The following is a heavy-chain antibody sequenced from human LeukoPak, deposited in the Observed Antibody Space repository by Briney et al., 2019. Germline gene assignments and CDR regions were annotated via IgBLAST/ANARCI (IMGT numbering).Heavy chain of an antibody. CDR3: ARGDETAMADY. J-gene: IGHJ4*02. CDR1: GGSFSGYY. V-gene: IGHV4-34*01. CDR2: INHSAST. Sequence: SETLSLTCAVYGGSFSGYYWSWIRQPPGKGLEWIGEINHSASTNYNPSLKSRVTISVDTSKNQFSLKLSSVTAADTAVYYCARGDETAMADYWGQGTLVTVSS. D-gene: IGHD5-18*01.